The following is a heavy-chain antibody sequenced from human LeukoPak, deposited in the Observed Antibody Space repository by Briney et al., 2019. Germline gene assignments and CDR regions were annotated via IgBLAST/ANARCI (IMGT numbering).Heavy chain of an antibody. D-gene: IGHD6-13*01. CDR3: ATGPIASYSSSWYGMDV. V-gene: IGHV1-24*01. J-gene: IGHJ6*02. CDR1: GYTLTELS. CDR2: FDPEDGET. Sequence: ASVKLSCKVSGYTLTELSMHWVRQAPGKGHEWMGGFDPEDGETIYAQKFQGRVAMTEDTSTDTAYMELSSLRSEDTAVYYCATGPIASYSSSWYGMDVWGQGTTVTVSS.